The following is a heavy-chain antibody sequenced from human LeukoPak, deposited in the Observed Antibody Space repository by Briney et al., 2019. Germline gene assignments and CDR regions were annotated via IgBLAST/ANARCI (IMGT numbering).Heavy chain of an antibody. Sequence: PSETLSLTCGVYSGSFSGYYWTWIRQSPGKGLEWIGEINHLGSPNYNPSLKSRVTISIDMSRSQFSLKLTSVTVADSALYYCARAEVGGAQLGPKLEYWGQGTLVTVSS. J-gene: IGHJ4*02. D-gene: IGHD6-13*01. CDR3: ARAEVGGAQLGPKLEY. CDR2: INHLGSP. CDR1: SGSFSGYY. V-gene: IGHV4-34*01.